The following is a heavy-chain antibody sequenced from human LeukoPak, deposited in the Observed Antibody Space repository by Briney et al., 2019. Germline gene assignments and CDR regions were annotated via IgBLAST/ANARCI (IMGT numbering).Heavy chain of an antibody. Sequence: PGGSLRLSCAAAGFTFSNAWMNWVRQAPGKGLEWVGRIKSKTDGGATDYVAPVKGRFTISRDDSKNTLYLQLNSLKTEDTAVYYCTTSRVTMVRGVILWGQGTLVTVSA. D-gene: IGHD3-10*01. CDR1: GFTFSNAW. V-gene: IGHV3-15*01. J-gene: IGHJ4*02. CDR2: IKSKTDGGAT. CDR3: TTSRVTMVRGVIL.